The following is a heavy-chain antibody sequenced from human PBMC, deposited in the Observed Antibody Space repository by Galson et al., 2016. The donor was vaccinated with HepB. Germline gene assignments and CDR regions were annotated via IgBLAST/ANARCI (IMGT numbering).Heavy chain of an antibody. V-gene: IGHV3-23*01. Sequence: SLRLSCAASGFTFSCYAMSWVRQAPGKGLEWVSAISGSGGSTYYADSVKGRFTISRDNSKNTLYLQMNSLRAEDTAVYYCARYYDILTGYSNYGMDVWGQGTTVTVS. CDR1: GFTFSCYA. D-gene: IGHD3-9*01. CDR3: ARYYDILTGYSNYGMDV. CDR2: ISGSGGST. J-gene: IGHJ6*02.